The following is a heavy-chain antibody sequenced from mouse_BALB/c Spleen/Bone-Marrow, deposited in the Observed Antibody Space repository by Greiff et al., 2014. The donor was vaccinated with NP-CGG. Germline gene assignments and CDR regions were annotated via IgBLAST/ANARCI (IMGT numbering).Heavy chain of an antibody. D-gene: IGHD3-2*01. CDR1: GYAFTSYL. J-gene: IGHJ2*01. Sequence: VQLQESGAELVWPGTSVKVSCKASGYAFTSYLIEWIKQRPGQGLEWIGVINPGSGGANYNEKFKGKATLTADKSSSTAYMQISSLTSDDSAVYFCAREWTARTPSYWGQGTALTVSS. CDR3: AREWTARTPSY. CDR2: INPGSGGA. V-gene: IGHV1-54*01.